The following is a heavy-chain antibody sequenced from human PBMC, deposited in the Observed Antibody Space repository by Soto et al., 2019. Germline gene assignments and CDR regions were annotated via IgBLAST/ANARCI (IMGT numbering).Heavy chain of an antibody. V-gene: IGHV4-59*01. CDR3: AISDVFTGYLFDY. J-gene: IGHJ4*02. D-gene: IGHD3-9*01. CDR2: IYDSGST. CDR1: GDSINSYY. Sequence: TSETLSLTCTVSGDSINSYYWSWIRQPPGKGLEWIGYIYDSGSTNYNPSLKSRVTISVDTSKNQFSLKLSSVTAADTAVYYCAISDVFTGYLFDYWGQGTLVTVSS.